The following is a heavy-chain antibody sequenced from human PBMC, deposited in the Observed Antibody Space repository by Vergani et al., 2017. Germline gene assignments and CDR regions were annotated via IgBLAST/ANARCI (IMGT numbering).Heavy chain of an antibody. D-gene: IGHD5-18*01. CDR2: INWNGGST. J-gene: IGHJ5*02. Sequence: EVQLVESGGGVVRPGGSLRLSCAASGLTFDDYGMSWVRQAPGKGLEWVSGINWNGGSTGYADSVKGRFTISRDNAKNSLYLQMNSLRADDTALYYCARDQGYTTMVTGWFDPWGQGTLVTVSS. CDR1: GLTFDDYG. CDR3: ARDQGYTTMVTGWFDP. V-gene: IGHV3-20*04.